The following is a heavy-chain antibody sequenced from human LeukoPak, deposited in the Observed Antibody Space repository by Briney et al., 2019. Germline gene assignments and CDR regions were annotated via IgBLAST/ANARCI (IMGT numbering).Heavy chain of an antibody. CDR2: ISAYNGNT. Sequence: PLASVKVSCKASGYTFTSYGISWVRQAPGQGLEWMGWISAYNGNTNYAQKLQGRVTMTTDTSTSTAYMELRSLRSDDTAVYYCARLPVRGYLEQYYFDYWGQGTLVTVSS. CDR3: ARLPVRGYLEQYYFDY. D-gene: IGHD3-22*01. CDR1: GYTFTSYG. J-gene: IGHJ4*02. V-gene: IGHV1-18*01.